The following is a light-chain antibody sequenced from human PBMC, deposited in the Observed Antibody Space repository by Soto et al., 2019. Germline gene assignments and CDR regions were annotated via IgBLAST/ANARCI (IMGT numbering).Light chain of an antibody. CDR2: VNS. CDR1: SSDDGDYKY. CDR3: SSYTSSDTPYV. V-gene: IGLV2-14*01. Sequence: QSALTQPASVSGSPGQSISISCTGTSSDDGDYKYVSWYQQHPDKAPKLIIFVNSNRPSGISNRFSASKSGNTASLTISGLQAEDEADYYCSSYTSSDTPYVFGTGPKLTVL. J-gene: IGLJ1*01.